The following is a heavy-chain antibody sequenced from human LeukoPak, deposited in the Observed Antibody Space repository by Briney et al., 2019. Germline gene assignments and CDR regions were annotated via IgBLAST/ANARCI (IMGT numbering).Heavy chain of an antibody. V-gene: IGHV3-23*01. CDR1: GFTFSSYA. CDR2: ISGSGGST. CDR3: AKVRVVPAASPGY. D-gene: IGHD2-2*01. Sequence: AGGSLRLSCAASGFTFSSYAMSWVRQAPGKGLEWVSGISGSGGSTYYADSVKGRFTISRDNSKNTLYLQMNSLRAEDTAVYYCAKVRVVPAASPGYWGQGTLVTVSS. J-gene: IGHJ4*02.